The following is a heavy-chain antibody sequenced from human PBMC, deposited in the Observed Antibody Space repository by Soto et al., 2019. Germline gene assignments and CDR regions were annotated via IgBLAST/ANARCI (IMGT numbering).Heavy chain of an antibody. V-gene: IGHV4-59*08. CDR2: IYCSGST. J-gene: IGHJ3*02. D-gene: IGHD3-16*01. CDR3: ARHVLLKGDYVWGSFGSVDVFDI. CDR1: GGSISSLY. Sequence: SEPLSLTCTVSGGSISSLYWRWIRKRQGKGLEWMGYIYCSGSTNYNPSLKSRVTISVDTSKNQFSLKLSSVTAADTAVYYCARHVLLKGDYVWGSFGSVDVFDIWGQGTMVTVSS.